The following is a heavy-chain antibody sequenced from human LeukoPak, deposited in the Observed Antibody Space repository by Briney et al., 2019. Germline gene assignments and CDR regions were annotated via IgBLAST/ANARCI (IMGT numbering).Heavy chain of an antibody. Sequence: PGGSLRLSCAASGFTFRNYGLHWVRQAPGKGLEWVSFIRSDGSDKYYADSVKGRFTISRDNSKNTVYLQMSSLRVEDTAVYHCAKGAYCYSTNCSPGDSYYLDYWGLGTLVTVSS. CDR2: IRSDGSDK. CDR3: AKGAYCYSTNCSPGDSYYLDY. J-gene: IGHJ4*02. D-gene: IGHD2-2*01. CDR1: GFTFRNYG. V-gene: IGHV3-30*02.